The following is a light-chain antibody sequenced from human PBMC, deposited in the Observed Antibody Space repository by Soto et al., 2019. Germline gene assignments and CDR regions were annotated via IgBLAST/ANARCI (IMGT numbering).Light chain of an antibody. V-gene: IGKV1-5*03. Sequence: DIQMTQSPSTLSGSVGDRVTITCRASQTISSWLAWYQQKPGKAPKLLIYKASTLKSGVPSRFSGSGSGTEFTLTISSLQPEDVATYYCQRYDSAPSLTFGGGTKVEIK. CDR2: KAS. CDR3: QRYDSAPSLT. CDR1: QTISSW. J-gene: IGKJ4*01.